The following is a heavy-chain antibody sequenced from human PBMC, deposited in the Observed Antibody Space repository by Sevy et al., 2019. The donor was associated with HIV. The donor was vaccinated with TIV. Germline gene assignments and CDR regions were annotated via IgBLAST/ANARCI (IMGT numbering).Heavy chain of an antibody. V-gene: IGHV1-2*06. CDR3: ASARTTYYYGMDV. J-gene: IGHJ6*02. CDR2: INPNSGGT. CDR1: GYTFTGYY. Sequence: ASVKVSCKASGYTFTGYYMHWVRQAPGQELEWMGRINPNSGGTNYAQKFHGRVTMTRDTSISTAYMELSRLRSDDTAVYYCASARTTYYYGMDVWGQGTTVTVSS.